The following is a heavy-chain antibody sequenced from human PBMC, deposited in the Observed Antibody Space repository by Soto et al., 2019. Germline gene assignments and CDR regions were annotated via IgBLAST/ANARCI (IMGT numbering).Heavy chain of an antibody. Sequence: ASVKVSCKASGYTFTSYGISWVRQAPGQGLEWMGWISAYNGNTNYAQKLQGRVTMTTDTSTSTAYMELRSLRSDDTAVYYCARGPQSRASDYDAFDIWGQGTMVTVSS. CDR2: ISAYNGNT. CDR1: GYTFTSYG. V-gene: IGHV1-18*01. D-gene: IGHD4-17*01. J-gene: IGHJ3*02. CDR3: ARGPQSRASDYDAFDI.